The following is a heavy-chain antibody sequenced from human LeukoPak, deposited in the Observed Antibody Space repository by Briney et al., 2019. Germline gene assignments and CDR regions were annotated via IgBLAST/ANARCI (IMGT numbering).Heavy chain of an antibody. Sequence: ASVKVSCKASGYTFTSYGISWVRQAPGQGLEWMGWISAYNGNTNYAQKLQGRVTMTTDTSTSTAYMELRSLRSDDTAVYYCARDGLGFGSAGTPRYYYGMDVWGQATTVTVSS. CDR2: ISAYNGNT. CDR3: ARDGLGFGSAGTPRYYYGMDV. V-gene: IGHV1-18*01. CDR1: GYTFTSYG. J-gene: IGHJ6*02. D-gene: IGHD6-13*01.